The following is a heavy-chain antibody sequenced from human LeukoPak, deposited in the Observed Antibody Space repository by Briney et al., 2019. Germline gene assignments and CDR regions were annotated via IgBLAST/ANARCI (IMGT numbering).Heavy chain of an antibody. V-gene: IGHV4-39*07. Sequence: PSETLSLTCTVSGGSISSSSYYWGWIRQPPGKGLEWIGSIYYSGSTYYNPSLKSRVTISVDTSKDQFSLKLSSVTAADTAVYYCARDPSRELPMGWGQGTLVTVSS. CDR2: IYYSGST. CDR1: GGSISSSSYY. J-gene: IGHJ4*02. D-gene: IGHD1-26*01. CDR3: ARDPSRELPMG.